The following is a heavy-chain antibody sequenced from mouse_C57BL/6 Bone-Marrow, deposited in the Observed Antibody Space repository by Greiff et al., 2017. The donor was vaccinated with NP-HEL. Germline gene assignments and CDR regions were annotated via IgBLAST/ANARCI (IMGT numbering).Heavy chain of an antibody. CDR1: GYSFTGYF. CDR2: INPYNGDT. D-gene: IGHD1-1*01. CDR3: ARRRYYYGSNYDWYFDV. V-gene: IGHV1-20*01. Sequence: VQLQQSGPELVKPGDSVKISCKASGYSFTGYFMNWVMQSHGKSLEWIGSINPYNGDTFYNQKFKGKATLTVDKSSSTAHMELRSLTSEDSAVYYCARRRYYYGSNYDWYFDVWGTGTTVTVSS. J-gene: IGHJ1*03.